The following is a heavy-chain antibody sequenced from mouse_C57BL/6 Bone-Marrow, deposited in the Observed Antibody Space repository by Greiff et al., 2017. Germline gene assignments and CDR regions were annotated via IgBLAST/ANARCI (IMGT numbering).Heavy chain of an antibody. CDR3: ARLRGLRRNYYAMDY. V-gene: IGHV5-6*01. CDR2: ISSGGSYT. CDR1: GFTFSSYG. Sequence: EVQGVESGGDLVKPGGSLKLSCAASGFTFSSYGMSWVRQTPDKRLEWVATISSGGSYTYYPDSVKGRFTISRDNAKNTLYLQMSSLKSEDTAMYYCARLRGLRRNYYAMDYWGQGTSVTVSS. J-gene: IGHJ4*01. D-gene: IGHD2-4*01.